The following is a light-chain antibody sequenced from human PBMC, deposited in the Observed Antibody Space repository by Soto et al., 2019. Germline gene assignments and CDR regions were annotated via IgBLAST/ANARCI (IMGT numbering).Light chain of an antibody. Sequence: DIQMTQSPSSLSASVGDRVTITCRASQSISSYLNWYQQKPGKAPKLLIYAASRLQSGVPSRFSGSGSGTDFTLTISSLQPEHFATYYCQQSYSTLPFGQGTKLEIK. J-gene: IGKJ2*01. CDR1: QSISSY. V-gene: IGKV1-39*01. CDR2: AAS. CDR3: QQSYSTLP.